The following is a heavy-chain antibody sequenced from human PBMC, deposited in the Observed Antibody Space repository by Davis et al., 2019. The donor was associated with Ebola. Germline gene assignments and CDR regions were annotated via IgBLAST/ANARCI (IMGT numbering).Heavy chain of an antibody. Sequence: PGGSLRLSCAASGFTFSSYWMSWVRQAPGKGLEWVANIKQDGSEKYYVDSVKGRFTISRDNAKNSLYLQMNSLRAEDTAVYYCARQDGFWSGYYRDWFDPWGQGTLVTVSS. CDR1: GFTFSSYW. V-gene: IGHV3-7*01. D-gene: IGHD3-3*01. J-gene: IGHJ5*02. CDR2: IKQDGSEK. CDR3: ARQDGFWSGYYRDWFDP.